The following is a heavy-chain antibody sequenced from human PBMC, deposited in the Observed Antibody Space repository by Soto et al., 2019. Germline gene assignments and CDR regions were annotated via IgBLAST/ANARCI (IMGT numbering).Heavy chain of an antibody. J-gene: IGHJ4*02. CDR1: GYTFTHYY. V-gene: IGHV1-46*01. CDR3: ARDLAAGEH. Sequence: QVQLVQSGAEVKKPGASVKVSCRTSGYTFTHYYIHWVRQAPGQGLEWLGIINPASGSTNYAQDFQGRVTLSIDTSTTTVYMELSGLRAEDRAIFYCARDLAAGEHWGQGTLFSVSS. CDR2: INPASGST. D-gene: IGHD6-13*01.